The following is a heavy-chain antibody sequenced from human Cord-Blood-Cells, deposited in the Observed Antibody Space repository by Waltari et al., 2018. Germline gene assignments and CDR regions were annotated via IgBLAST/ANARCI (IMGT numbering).Heavy chain of an antibody. Sequence: QVQLQQWGAGLLKPSETLSLTCAVYGGSFSGYYWSWIRQPPGKGLEWSGEINHSGSTNDTPTPKSRVTISVDTSKNQFSLKLSSVTAADTAVYYCARGLKGGSYYFDYWGQGTLVTVSS. V-gene: IGHV4-34*01. CDR3: ARGLKGGSYYFDY. CDR1: GGSFSGYY. D-gene: IGHD1-26*01. J-gene: IGHJ4*02. CDR2: INHSGST.